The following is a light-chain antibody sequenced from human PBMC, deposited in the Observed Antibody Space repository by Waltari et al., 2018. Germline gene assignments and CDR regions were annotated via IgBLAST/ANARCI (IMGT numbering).Light chain of an antibody. CDR1: QDITSD. Sequence: AIRMTQSPSSLSSSVGDRVTITCRASQDITSDLEWYQQKPGRAPKLLIYAASILQNAVPSRFSGSGSGTNFTLTISDLQPEDFATYYCLQDYSYPLTFGQGTKVEVK. J-gene: IGKJ1*01. CDR2: AAS. V-gene: IGKV1-6*01. CDR3: LQDYSYPLT.